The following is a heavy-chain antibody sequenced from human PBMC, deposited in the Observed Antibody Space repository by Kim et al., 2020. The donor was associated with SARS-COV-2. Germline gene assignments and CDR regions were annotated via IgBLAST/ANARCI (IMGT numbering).Heavy chain of an antibody. CDR1: GFTFSSYA. Sequence: GGSLRLSCAASGFTFSSYAFYWVRQAPGKGLEWVSVICYYASNTYYADSVMGRFTISRDNSKNTLYLQMNSLRAADTAAYYCATGSSVVSSFALDLWCQG. J-gene: IGHJ3*01. CDR3: ATGSSVVSSFALDL. CDR2: ICYYASNT. D-gene: IGHD6-19*01. V-gene: IGHV3-30*04.